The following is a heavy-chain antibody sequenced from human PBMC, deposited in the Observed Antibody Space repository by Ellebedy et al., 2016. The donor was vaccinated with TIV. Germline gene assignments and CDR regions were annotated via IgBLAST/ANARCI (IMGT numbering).Heavy chain of an antibody. CDR1: GFTFSSYD. CDR2: IGTAGDT. CDR3: AGVRLGDTAVDY. J-gene: IGHJ4*03. Sequence: GGSLRLSCAASGFTFSSYDMHWVRQGTGKGLEWVSAIGTAGDTYYPGSVKGRFTISRENAKNSLYLQITSLRAEDTAGYYCAGVRLGDTAVDYWGQGTLVTVSS. V-gene: IGHV3-13*01. D-gene: IGHD2-21*01.